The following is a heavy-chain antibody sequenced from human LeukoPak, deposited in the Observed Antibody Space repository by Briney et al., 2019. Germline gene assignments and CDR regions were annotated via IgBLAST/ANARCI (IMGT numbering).Heavy chain of an antibody. V-gene: IGHV4-59*08. CDR2: IYYSGST. CDR3: ARRYRNWNDEDDAFDI. Sequence: SETLSLTCTVSGGSISSYYWSWIRQPPGKGLEWIGYIYYSGSTNYNPSLKSRVTISVDTSKNQFSLKLRSVTAADTAVYYCARRYRNWNDEDDAFDIWGQGTMVTVSS. CDR1: GGSISSYY. J-gene: IGHJ3*02. D-gene: IGHD1-20*01.